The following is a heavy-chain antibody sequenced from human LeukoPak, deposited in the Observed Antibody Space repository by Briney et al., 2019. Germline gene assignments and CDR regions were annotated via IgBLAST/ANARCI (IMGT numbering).Heavy chain of an antibody. V-gene: IGHV4-59*12. CDR2: IYYSGST. CDR3: AREEAAVAGMLDY. J-gene: IGHJ4*02. Sequence: PSETLSLTCTVSGGSISRYYWSWIRQPPGKGLEWIGYIYYSGSTNYNPSLKSRVTISVDTSKNQFSLKLSSVTAADTAVYYCAREEAAVAGMLDYWGQGTLVTVSS. D-gene: IGHD6-19*01. CDR1: GGSISRYY.